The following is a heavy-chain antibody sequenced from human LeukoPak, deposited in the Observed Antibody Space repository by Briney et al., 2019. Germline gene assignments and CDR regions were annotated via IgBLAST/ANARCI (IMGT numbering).Heavy chain of an antibody. CDR3: AAFKGGSSLRYYGMDV. CDR1: GYTFTSYG. J-gene: IGHJ6*02. CDR2: ISAYNGNT. Sequence: ASVKVSCKASGYTFTSYGISWVRQAPGQGLEWMGWISAYNGNTNYAQKLQGRVTMTTDTSTSTAYMELRSLRSDDTAVYYCAAFKGGSSLRYYGMDVWGQGATVTVSS. V-gene: IGHV1-18*01. D-gene: IGHD6-13*01.